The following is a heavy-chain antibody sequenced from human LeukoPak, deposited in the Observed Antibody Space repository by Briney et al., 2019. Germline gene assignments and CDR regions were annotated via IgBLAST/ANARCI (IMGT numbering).Heavy chain of an antibody. CDR2: INPNSGGT. D-gene: IGHD2-2*01. CDR3: ARVQGYCSSTSCYPDTNFDY. J-gene: IGHJ4*02. V-gene: IGHV1-2*02. Sequence: ASVKVSCKASGYMFTGYYMHWVRQAPGQGLEWMGWINPNSGGTNYAQKFQGRVTMTRDTSISTAYMELSSLRSDDTAVYYCARVQGYCSSTSCYPDTNFDYWGQGTLVTVSS. CDR1: GYMFTGYY.